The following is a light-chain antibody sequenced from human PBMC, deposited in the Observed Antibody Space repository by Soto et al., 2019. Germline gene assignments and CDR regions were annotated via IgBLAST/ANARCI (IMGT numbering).Light chain of an antibody. CDR2: DVS. V-gene: IGLV2-14*01. Sequence: QSVLTQPASVSGSPGQSITISCTGTSSDVGGYNYVSWYQQHPGKAPKLMIYDVSNRPSGVSNSFSGSKSGNTASLTISGLQAEDEADYYCSSYTSSSPLVFGGGTKLTVL. CDR3: SSYTSSSPLV. J-gene: IGLJ2*01. CDR1: SSDVGGYNY.